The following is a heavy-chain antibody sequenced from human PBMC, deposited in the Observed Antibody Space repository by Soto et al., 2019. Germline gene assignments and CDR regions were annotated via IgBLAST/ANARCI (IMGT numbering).Heavy chain of an antibody. CDR3: VRDSPIGSTFSGYDGIDY. D-gene: IGHD5-12*01. CDR1: GGTFSNDI. V-gene: IGHV1-69*08. Sequence: QVQLVQSGAEVKKPGSSVKVSCKTSGGTFSNDIITWVRQAPGQGLEWMGRITPLLDTTNYAQKFQGRVTITADKSTGTDYMELNSLRSEDTAVYYCVRDSPIGSTFSGYDGIDYWGQGTLVTVSS. CDR2: ITPLLDTT. J-gene: IGHJ4*02.